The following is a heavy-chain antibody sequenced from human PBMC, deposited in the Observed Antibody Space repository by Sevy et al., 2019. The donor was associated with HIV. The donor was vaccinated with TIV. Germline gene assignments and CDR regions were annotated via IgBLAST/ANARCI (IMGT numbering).Heavy chain of an antibody. Sequence: SETLSLTCTVSGGSISSYYWSWIRQPAGKGLEWIGRIYTSGSTNYNPSLKSRVTMSLDTSKNQFSLKLSSVPAADTAVYYCALTGYSSSWTPGDYWGQGTLVTVSS. D-gene: IGHD6-13*01. CDR3: ALTGYSSSWTPGDY. J-gene: IGHJ4*02. V-gene: IGHV4-4*07. CDR2: IYTSGST. CDR1: GGSISSYY.